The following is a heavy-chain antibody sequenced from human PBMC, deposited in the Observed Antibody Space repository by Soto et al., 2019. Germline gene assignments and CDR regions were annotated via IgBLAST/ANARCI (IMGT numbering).Heavy chain of an antibody. D-gene: IGHD1-7*01. Sequence: ASLKVSCKASGYTFTSYDINWVRQATGQGLEWMGWMNPNSGNTGYAQKFQGRVTMTRKTSIRTAYIELSCLISDDTAVYYCSGSIWCSWNYEGFDPWGQETLLTASS. CDR2: MNPNSGNT. V-gene: IGHV1-8*01. CDR1: GYTFTSYD. J-gene: IGHJ5*02. CDR3: SGSIWCSWNYEGFDP.